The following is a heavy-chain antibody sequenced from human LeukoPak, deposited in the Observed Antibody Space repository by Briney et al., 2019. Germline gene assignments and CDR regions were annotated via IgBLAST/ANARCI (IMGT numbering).Heavy chain of an antibody. CDR2: IYYSGST. CDR1: GGSISSSSYY. CDR3: ARDLLRAGGPDSSGYP. V-gene: IGHV4-39*07. D-gene: IGHD3-22*01. J-gene: IGHJ5*02. Sequence: SETLSLTCTVSGGSISSSSYYWDWIRQPPGKGLEWIGSIYYSGSTNYNPSLKSRVTISVDTSKNQFSLKLSSVTAADTAVYYCARDLLRAGGPDSSGYPWGQGTLVTVSS.